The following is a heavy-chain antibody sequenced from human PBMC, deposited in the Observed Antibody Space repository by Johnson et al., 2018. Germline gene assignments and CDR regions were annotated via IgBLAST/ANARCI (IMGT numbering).Heavy chain of an antibody. CDR2: IWYDGRQK. Sequence: VQLVETGGGVVQXGRSXRLXCAASGFVFSGFAMHWVRQPPGKGLEWVAIIWYDGRQKYYADFVKGRLTISRDNSKNIVYLEVSSLRVHETAVYFCAGAGNGDHGMDVWDQGTTVTVSS. CDR3: AGAGNGDHGMDV. D-gene: IGHD3-10*01. J-gene: IGHJ6*02. V-gene: IGHV3-33*01. CDR1: GFVFSGFA.